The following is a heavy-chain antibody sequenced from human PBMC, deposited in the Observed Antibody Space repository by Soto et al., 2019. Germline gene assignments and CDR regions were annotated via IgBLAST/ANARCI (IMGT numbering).Heavy chain of an antibody. Sequence: SQTMCVRWSVAGGYSGAYGWSWVRQPPGKGLEWIGYIYYGGTTSYNPSLMSRVTISLETSKSQISLRLSSVTAADTAIYYCARLGAHSQSRDPCGQGTLVTVSS. V-gene: IGHV4-59*08. J-gene: IGHJ5*02. CDR1: GGYSGAYG. CDR2: IYYGGTT. D-gene: IGHD2-21*01. CDR3: ARLGAHSQSRDP.